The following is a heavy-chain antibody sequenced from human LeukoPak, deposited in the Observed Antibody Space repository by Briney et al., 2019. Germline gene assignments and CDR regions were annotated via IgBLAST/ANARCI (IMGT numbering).Heavy chain of an antibody. J-gene: IGHJ3*02. V-gene: IGHV3-21*01. CDR3: ARVSCSSTSCYTEPDAFDI. CDR1: GFTLSSYS. Sequence: GGSLTLSCAASGFTLSSYSMNWVRQAPGKGLEWVSSISSSSSYIYYADSVKGRFTISRDNAKNSLYLQMNSLRAEDTAVYYCARVSCSSTSCYTEPDAFDIWGQGTMVTVSS. D-gene: IGHD2-2*02. CDR2: ISSSSSYI.